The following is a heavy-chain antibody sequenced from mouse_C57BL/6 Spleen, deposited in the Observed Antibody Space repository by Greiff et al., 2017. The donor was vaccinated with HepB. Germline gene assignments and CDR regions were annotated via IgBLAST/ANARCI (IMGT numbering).Heavy chain of an antibody. D-gene: IGHD1-1*01. CDR2: ISDGGSYT. CDR1: GFTFSSYA. Sequence: EVQGVESGGGLVKPGGSLKLSCAASGFTFSSYAMSWVRQTPEKRLEWVATISDGGSYTYYPDNVKGRFTISRDNAKNNLYLQMSHLKSEDTAMYYCARDVTVSYWYFDVWGTGTTVTVSS. J-gene: IGHJ1*03. V-gene: IGHV5-4*01. CDR3: ARDVTVSYWYFDV.